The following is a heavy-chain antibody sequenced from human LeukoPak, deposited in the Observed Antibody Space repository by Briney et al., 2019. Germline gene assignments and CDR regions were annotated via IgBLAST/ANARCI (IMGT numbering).Heavy chain of an antibody. CDR2: GSNK. Sequence: GSNKYYADSVKGRFTISRDNSKNTLYLQMNSLRAEDTAVYYCARDRGDFWSGYYNPDAFDIWGQGTMVTVSS. V-gene: IGHV3-30-3*01. J-gene: IGHJ3*02. CDR3: ARDRGDFWSGYYNPDAFDI. D-gene: IGHD3-3*01.